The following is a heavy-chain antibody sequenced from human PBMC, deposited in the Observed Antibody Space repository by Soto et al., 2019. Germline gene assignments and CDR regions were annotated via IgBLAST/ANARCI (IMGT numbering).Heavy chain of an antibody. D-gene: IGHD2-8*02. V-gene: IGHV4-59*01. CDR3: ARGSGRGVGKYYFDY. Sequence: QVQLQESGPGLVKPSETLSLTCTVSGGSISSYYWSWIRQPPGKGLEWIGYIYYSGSTNYNPSLKSRVTISVDTSKNQFSLKLSSVTAADTAVYYCARGSGRGVGKYYFDYWGQGTLVTVSS. CDR1: GGSISSYY. CDR2: IYYSGST. J-gene: IGHJ4*02.